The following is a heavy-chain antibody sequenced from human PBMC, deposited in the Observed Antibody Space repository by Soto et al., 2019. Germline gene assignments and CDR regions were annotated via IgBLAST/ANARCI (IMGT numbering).Heavy chain of an antibody. J-gene: IGHJ5*02. V-gene: IGHV3-11*01. CDR3: WAPQYLGTPFDP. D-gene: IGHD3-16*01. CDR2: LTNDGGYT. Sequence: GGSLRLSCKASGFTFSGHYMDWIRQAPGKGLEWLAYLTNDGGYTYYADSVRGRFTIWRDNAKDSLYLQINDLRADDTGVYYCWAPQYLGTPFDPRDHGTLGTVSS. CDR1: GFTFSGHY.